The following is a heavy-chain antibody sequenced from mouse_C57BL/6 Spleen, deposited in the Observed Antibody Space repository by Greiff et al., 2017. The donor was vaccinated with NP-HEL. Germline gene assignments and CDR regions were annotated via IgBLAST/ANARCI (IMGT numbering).Heavy chain of an antibody. V-gene: IGHV1-64*01. J-gene: IGHJ1*03. CDR2: IHPNSGST. D-gene: IGHD1-1*01. CDR1: GYTFTSYW. Sequence: QVQLQQPGTELVKPGASVKLSCKASGYTFTSYWMHWVKQRPGQGLEWIGMIHPNSGSTNYNEKFKSKATLTVDKSSSTAYMQLSSLTSEDSAVYYCARSRYEYFDVWGTGTTVTVSS. CDR3: ARSRYEYFDV.